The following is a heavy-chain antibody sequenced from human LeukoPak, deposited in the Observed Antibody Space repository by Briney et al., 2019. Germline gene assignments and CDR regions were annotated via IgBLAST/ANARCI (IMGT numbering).Heavy chain of an antibody. Sequence: TGGSLRLSCAASGFTFSSYGMHWVRQAPGKGLEWVAVISYDGSNKYYADSVKGRFTISRDNSKNTLYLQMNSLRAEDTAVYYCAKDITPAIVVAGTGSDYYYGMDVWGQGTTVTVSS. D-gene: IGHD6-19*01. CDR2: ISYDGSNK. V-gene: IGHV3-30*18. J-gene: IGHJ6*02. CDR3: AKDITPAIVVAGTGSDYYYGMDV. CDR1: GFTFSSYG.